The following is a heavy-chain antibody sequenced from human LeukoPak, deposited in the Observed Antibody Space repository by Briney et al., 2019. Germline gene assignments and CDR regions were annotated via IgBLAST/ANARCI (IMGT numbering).Heavy chain of an antibody. D-gene: IGHD1-26*01. Sequence: ASVKVSCKASGYTFTSYYMHWVRQAPGQGLEWMGIINPSDGSTSYAQKFQGRVTMTRDTSTSTVYMELSSLRSEDTAVYYCTRVGGNYPNWFDPWGQGTLVTVSS. CDR1: GYTFTSYY. V-gene: IGHV1-46*01. CDR2: INPSDGST. J-gene: IGHJ5*02. CDR3: TRVGGNYPNWFDP.